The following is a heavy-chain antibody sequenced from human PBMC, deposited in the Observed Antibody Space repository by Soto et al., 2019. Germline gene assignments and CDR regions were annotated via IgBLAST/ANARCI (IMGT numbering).Heavy chain of an antibody. Sequence: QVQLVESGGGVVQPGRSLRLSCAASGFTFSSYGMHWVRQAPGKGPEWVAVISYDGSNKYYADSVKGRFTISRDNSKNTLYLQMNSLRAEDTAVYYCAKVQGYGDGAYYFDYWGQGTLVTVSS. CDR2: ISYDGSNK. V-gene: IGHV3-30*18. J-gene: IGHJ4*02. CDR1: GFTFSSYG. D-gene: IGHD4-17*01. CDR3: AKVQGYGDGAYYFDY.